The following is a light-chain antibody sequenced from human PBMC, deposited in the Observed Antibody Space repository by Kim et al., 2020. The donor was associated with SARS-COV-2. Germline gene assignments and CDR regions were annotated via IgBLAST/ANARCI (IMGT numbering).Light chain of an antibody. CDR2: NAS. CDR1: RSVSNS. V-gene: IGKV3-11*01. J-gene: IGKJ1*01. CDR3: QQRSNWRT. Sequence: SLSPGARATLACRASRSVSNSLAWYQQKPGQAPMLLIYNASTRAAGVPARFSGSGSGTDFTLTISSLEPEDFAVYYCQQRSNWRTFGQGTKVDIK.